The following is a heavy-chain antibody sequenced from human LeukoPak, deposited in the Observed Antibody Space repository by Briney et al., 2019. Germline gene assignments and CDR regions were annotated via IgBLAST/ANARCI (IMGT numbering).Heavy chain of an antibody. CDR1: GGSISSYY. D-gene: IGHD4-17*01. J-gene: IGHJ6*03. CDR2: IYYSGST. CDR3: ARGPRIRFTVTTPRSSYMDV. V-gene: IGHV4-59*12. Sequence: PSETLSLTCTVSGGSISSYYWSWIRQPPGKGLEWIGYIYYSGSTNYNPSLKSRVTISVDTSKNQFSLKLSSVTAADTAVYYCARGPRIRFTVTTPRSSYMDVWGKGTTVTVSS.